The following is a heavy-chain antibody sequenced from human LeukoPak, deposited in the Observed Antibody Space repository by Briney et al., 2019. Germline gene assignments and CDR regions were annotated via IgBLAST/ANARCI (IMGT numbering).Heavy chain of an antibody. CDR2: IYYSGRT. D-gene: IGHD6-25*01. Sequence: SETLSLTCTVSGGSISSGDYYWSWIRHPPGKGLEWIGYIYYSGRTYYNPSLKSRVPISVNTSKNQFSLKLTSLTPANTAVYYCARVGSGKYYFDYWGQGTLVTVSS. CDR3: ARVGSGKYYFDY. CDR1: GGSISSGDYY. J-gene: IGHJ4*02. V-gene: IGHV4-30-4*08.